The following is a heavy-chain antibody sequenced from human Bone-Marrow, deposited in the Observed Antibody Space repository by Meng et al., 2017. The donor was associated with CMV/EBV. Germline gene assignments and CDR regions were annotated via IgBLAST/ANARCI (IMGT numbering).Heavy chain of an antibody. V-gene: IGHV4-31*03. CDR3: ARDRAAVGFDY. CDR2: VYYSGTT. J-gene: IGHJ4*02. CDR1: GGSISSGGYY. D-gene: IGHD6-13*01. Sequence: SETLSLTCTVSGGSISSGGYYWSWIRQHPGKGLEWIGCVYYSGTTYSNPSLKSRLTISVDTSKNQFSLKLSFVTAADTAVYYCARDRAAVGFDYWGQATLVTVSS.